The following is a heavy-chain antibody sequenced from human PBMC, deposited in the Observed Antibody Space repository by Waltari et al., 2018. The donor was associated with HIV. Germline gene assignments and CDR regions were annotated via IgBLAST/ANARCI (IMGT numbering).Heavy chain of an antibody. CDR1: GGTFSSYA. V-gene: IGHV1-69*01. CDR3: ARDEYYDFWSGYYTD. J-gene: IGHJ4*02. D-gene: IGHD3-3*01. Sequence: QVQLVQSGAEVKKPGSLVKVSCKASGGTFSSYAISCVRQAPGQGLEWMGGIIPIFGTANYAQKFQGRVTITADESTSTAYMELSSLRSEDTAVYYCARDEYYDFWSGYYTDWGQGTLVTVSS. CDR2: IIPIFGTA.